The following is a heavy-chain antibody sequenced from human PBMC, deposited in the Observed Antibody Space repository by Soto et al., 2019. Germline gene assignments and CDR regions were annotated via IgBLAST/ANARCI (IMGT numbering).Heavy chain of an antibody. CDR1: CGSVSSGSYY. D-gene: IGHD6-19*01. Sequence: SETLSLTCTVSCGSVSSGSYYLSWIRQPPGKRQKGIGYIYYRGSTNYNPSFKSRVTISVDTSKNQFSLKLSSVTAADTAVYYCAREGVACKDYYYYGMEVWGQGTTVTVSS. CDR2: IYYRGST. J-gene: IGHJ6*02. CDR3: AREGVACKDYYYYGMEV. V-gene: IGHV4-61*01.